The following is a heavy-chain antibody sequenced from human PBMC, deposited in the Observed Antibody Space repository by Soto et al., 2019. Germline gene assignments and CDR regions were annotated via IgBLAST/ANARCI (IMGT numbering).Heavy chain of an antibody. J-gene: IGHJ4*02. CDR2: IYYSGST. D-gene: IGHD4-17*01. Sequence: SETLSLTCTVSGGSISSGGYYWSWIRRHPGKGLEWIGYIYYSGSTYYNPSLKSRVTISVDTSKNQFSLKLSSVTAADTAVYYCARGRGYGDYGPFDYWGQGTLVTVSS. V-gene: IGHV4-31*03. CDR1: GGSISSGGYY. CDR3: ARGRGYGDYGPFDY.